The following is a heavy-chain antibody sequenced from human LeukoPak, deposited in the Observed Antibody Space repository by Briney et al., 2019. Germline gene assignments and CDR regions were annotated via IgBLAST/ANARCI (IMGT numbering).Heavy chain of an antibody. J-gene: IGHJ4*02. CDR1: GFTFSSYS. CDR2: ISSSSSYI. V-gene: IGHV3-21*01. CDR3: ARSWLLAAAGTYDY. D-gene: IGHD6-13*01. Sequence: GGSLRLSCAASGFTFSSYSMNWVRQAPGKGLEWVSSISSSSSYIYYADSVKGRFTISRDNAKNSLYLQMNSLRAEDTAVHYCARSWLLAAAGTYDYWGQGTLVTVSS.